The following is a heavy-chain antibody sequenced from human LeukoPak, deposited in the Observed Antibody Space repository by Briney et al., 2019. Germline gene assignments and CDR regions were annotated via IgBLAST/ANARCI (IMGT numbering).Heavy chain of an antibody. CDR2: INWNGGST. D-gene: IGHD4-17*01. CDR1: GFTFSSYA. Sequence: GGSLRLSCAASGFTFSSYAMSWVRQAPGKGLEWVSGINWNGGSTGYADSVKGRFTISRDNAKNSLYLQMNSLRAEDTALYYCARDSADENGAGEKVYWGQGTLVTVSS. V-gene: IGHV3-20*04. J-gene: IGHJ4*02. CDR3: ARDSADENGAGEKVY.